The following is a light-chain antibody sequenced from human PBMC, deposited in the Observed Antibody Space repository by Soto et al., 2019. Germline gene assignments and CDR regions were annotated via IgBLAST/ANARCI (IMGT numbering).Light chain of an antibody. Sequence: QSALTQPASVSGSPGQSITISCTGTSSDVGGYNYVSWYQQHPGKAPKLMIYEVSHRPSGVSNRFSGSKSGNTASLTISGLQAEDAADYSCSSYTSSSTLVFGGGTKLTVL. J-gene: IGLJ2*01. CDR2: EVS. CDR3: SSYTSSSTLV. CDR1: SSDVGGYNY. V-gene: IGLV2-14*01.